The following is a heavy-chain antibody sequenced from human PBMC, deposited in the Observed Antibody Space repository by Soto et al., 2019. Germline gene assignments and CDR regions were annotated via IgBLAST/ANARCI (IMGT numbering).Heavy chain of an antibody. Sequence: PGGSLRLSCAASGFTFSNAWMNWVRQAPGKGLEWVGRIKSKTDGGTTDYAAPVKGRFTISRDDSKNTLYLQMNSLKTEDTAVYYCNYYDYVWGSPPYYYYGMDVWGQGTTVTVSS. CDR2: IKSKTDGGTT. V-gene: IGHV3-15*07. D-gene: IGHD3-16*01. CDR3: NYYDYVWGSPPYYYYGMDV. J-gene: IGHJ6*02. CDR1: GFTFSNAW.